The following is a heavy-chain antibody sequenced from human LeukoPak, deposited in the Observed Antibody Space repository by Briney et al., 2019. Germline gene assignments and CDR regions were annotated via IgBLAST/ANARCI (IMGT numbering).Heavy chain of an antibody. V-gene: IGHV4-39*07. D-gene: IGHD5-12*01. J-gene: IGHJ4*02. CDR3: ARLRGGYSGYDWYVDY. CDR2: IYYSGST. CDR1: GGSISSSSYY. Sequence: SETLSLTCTVSGGSISSSSYYWGWIRQPPGKGLEWIGSIYYSGSTYYNPSLKSRVTISVDTSKNQFSLKLSSVTAADTAVYYCARLRGGYSGYDWYVDYWGRGTLVTVSS.